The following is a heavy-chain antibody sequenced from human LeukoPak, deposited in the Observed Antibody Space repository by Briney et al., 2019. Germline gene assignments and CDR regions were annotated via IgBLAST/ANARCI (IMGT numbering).Heavy chain of an antibody. Sequence: GGSLRLSCAASGFTFSSYSMNWVRQAPGKGLEWVSSISSSSSYIYYADSVKGRFTIPRDNAKNSLYLQMNSLRAEDTAVYYCARDKETYGGNANDYWGQGTLVTVSS. CDR1: GFTFSSYS. D-gene: IGHD4-23*01. J-gene: IGHJ4*02. V-gene: IGHV3-21*01. CDR3: ARDKETYGGNANDY. CDR2: ISSSSSYI.